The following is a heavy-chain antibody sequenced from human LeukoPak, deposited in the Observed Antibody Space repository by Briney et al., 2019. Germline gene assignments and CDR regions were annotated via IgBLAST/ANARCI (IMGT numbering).Heavy chain of an antibody. Sequence: ASVKVSCKASGGTFSSYAISWVRQAPGQGLEWMGGIIPIFGTANYAQKFQGRVTITADKSTSTAYMELSSLRSEDTAVYYCATDASGSTTGAYFDYWGQGTLVTVSS. V-gene: IGHV1-69*06. J-gene: IGHJ4*02. CDR3: ATDASGSTTGAYFDY. D-gene: IGHD1-26*01. CDR2: IIPIFGTA. CDR1: GGTFSSYA.